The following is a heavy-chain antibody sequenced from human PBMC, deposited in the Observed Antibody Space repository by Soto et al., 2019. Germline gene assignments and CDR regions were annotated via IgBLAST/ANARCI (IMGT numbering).Heavy chain of an antibody. Sequence: EAQLVESGGGLVKTGGSLRLACAASGFTFSTYTLNWVRQAPGKGLEWVSSISTSGDSTYYEDSLRGRFTISRDNARASLYLQMDSLRVEDTAMYYCTRDGEPLWGQGTMGTVSS. CDR1: GFTFSTYT. J-gene: IGHJ3*01. CDR2: ISTSGDST. CDR3: TRDGEPL. V-gene: IGHV3-21*01. D-gene: IGHD3-3*01.